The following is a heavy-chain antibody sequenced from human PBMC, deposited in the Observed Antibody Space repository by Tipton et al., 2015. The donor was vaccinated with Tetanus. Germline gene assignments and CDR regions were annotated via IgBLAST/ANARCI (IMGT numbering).Heavy chain of an antibody. CDR2: ITAYNGNT. CDR3: ARGGGYSGYRRPRYFDH. D-gene: IGHD5-12*01. J-gene: IGHJ5*02. CDR1: GYTFPDYG. Sequence: QSGGEVKRPGASVRVSCKTSGYTFPDYGIVWVRQAPGQGLEWMAWITAYNGNTYTARKVQGRLAMTTDTSTNTAYMELRSLTSDDTAVYYCARGGGYSGYRRPRYFDHWGQGTLVTVSS. V-gene: IGHV1-18*01.